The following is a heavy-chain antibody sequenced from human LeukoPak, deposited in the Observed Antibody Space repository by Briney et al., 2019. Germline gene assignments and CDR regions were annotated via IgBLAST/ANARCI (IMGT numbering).Heavy chain of an antibody. CDR2: INHSGST. J-gene: IGHJ5*02. D-gene: IGHD1-26*01. V-gene: IGHV4-34*01. CDR3: ARAVGATKSWFDP. Sequence: SETLSLTCAVYGGSFSCYYWSWIRQPPGKGLEWIGEINHSGSTNYNPSLKSRVTISVDTSKNQFSLKLSSVTAADTTVYYCARAVGATKSWFDPWGQGTLVTVSS. CDR1: GGSFSCYY.